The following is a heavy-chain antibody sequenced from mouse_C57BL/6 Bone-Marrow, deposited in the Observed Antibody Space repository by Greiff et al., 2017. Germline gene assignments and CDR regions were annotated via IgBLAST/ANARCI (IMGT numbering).Heavy chain of an antibody. CDR1: SYTFTSYG. V-gene: IGHV1-81*01. Sequence: QVQLKESGAELARPGASVKLSCKASSYTFTSYGISWVKQRTGQGLEWIGEIYPRSGNTYYTEKFKGKATLTADKSSSTAYMELRSLTSEDSAVYFCARLLWFAYWGQGTLVTVSA. J-gene: IGHJ3*01. CDR3: ARLLWFAY. CDR2: IYPRSGNT.